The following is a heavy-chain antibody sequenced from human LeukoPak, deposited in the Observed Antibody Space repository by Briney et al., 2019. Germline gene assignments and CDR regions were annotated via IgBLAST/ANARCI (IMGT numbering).Heavy chain of an antibody. CDR1: GFTFDDYW. Sequence: PGGSLRLSCGASGFTFDDYWMSWVRQAPGQGLEWVANINQDGSEKYYLDSAKGRFTIYRDNAKNSLYLQMNILRVEDTAVYYCAREGLWFQSAPKLTYYYYYMEVWGKGTTVTISS. D-gene: IGHD3-10*01. J-gene: IGHJ6*03. V-gene: IGHV3-7*01. CDR3: AREGLWFQSAPKLTYYYYYMEV. CDR2: INQDGSEK.